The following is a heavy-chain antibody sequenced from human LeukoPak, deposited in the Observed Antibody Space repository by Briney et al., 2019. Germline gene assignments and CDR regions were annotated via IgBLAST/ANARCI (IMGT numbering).Heavy chain of an antibody. CDR2: ISSSSSYI. J-gene: IGHJ4*02. D-gene: IGHD3-10*01. Sequence: GGSLGLSCAASGFTFSSYSMNWVRQAPGEGLEWVSSISSSSSYIYYADSVKGRFTISRDNAKNLLYLQMNSLRAEDTAVYYCARAHRLGEYYFDYWGQGTLVTVSS. CDR3: ARAHRLGEYYFDY. V-gene: IGHV3-21*01. CDR1: GFTFSSYS.